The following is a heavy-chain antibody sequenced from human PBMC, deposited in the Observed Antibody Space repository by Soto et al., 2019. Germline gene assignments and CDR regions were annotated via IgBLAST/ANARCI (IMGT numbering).Heavy chain of an antibody. CDR3: ATRPPGATFFGVFDY. J-gene: IGHJ4*02. CDR2: IYYSGST. CDR1: GGSISSYY. Sequence: SETLSLTCTVAGGSISSYYWSWIRQPPGKGLEWIGYIYYSGSTNYNPSLESRVTISVDTSKNQFSLKLSAVTAADTAVYYCATRPPGATFFGVFDYWSQGTLVTVSS. V-gene: IGHV4-59*01. D-gene: IGHD3-10*01.